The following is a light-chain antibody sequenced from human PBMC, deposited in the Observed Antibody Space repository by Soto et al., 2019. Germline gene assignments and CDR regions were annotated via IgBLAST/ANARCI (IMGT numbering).Light chain of an antibody. Sequence: EIVLTQSPATLSLSPGERATLSCRASQSVSSYLAWYHQKPGQAPRLLIYDASNRATGIPARFSGSGSGTDFTLTIRSLEPEDFAVYYCQQRSNWLYTFGQGTKLEIK. CDR2: DAS. CDR1: QSVSSY. V-gene: IGKV3-11*01. CDR3: QQRSNWLYT. J-gene: IGKJ2*01.